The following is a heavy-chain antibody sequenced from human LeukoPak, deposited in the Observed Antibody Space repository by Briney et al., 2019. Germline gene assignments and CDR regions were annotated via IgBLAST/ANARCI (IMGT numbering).Heavy chain of an antibody. Sequence: SVKVSCKASGGTFSSYAISWVRQAPGQRLEWMGRIIPILGIANYAQKFQGRVTITADKSTSTAYMELSSLRSEDTAVYYCARDSTDFNYWGQGTLVTVSS. CDR2: IIPILGIA. CDR1: GGTFSSYA. J-gene: IGHJ4*02. CDR3: ARDSTDFNY. V-gene: IGHV1-69*04.